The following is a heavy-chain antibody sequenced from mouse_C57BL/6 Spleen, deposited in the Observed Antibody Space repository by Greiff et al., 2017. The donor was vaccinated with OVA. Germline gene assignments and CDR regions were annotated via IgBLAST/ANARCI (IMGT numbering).Heavy chain of an antibody. CDR1: GYSITSGYY. Sequence: EVQLVESGPGLVKPSQSLSLTCSVTGYSITSGYYWNWIRQFPGNKLEWMGYIRYDGSNNYNPSLKNRISITRDTANNQFFLKLNAVTTEDTATYYCARGRPRDYFDYWGQGTTLTVSS. V-gene: IGHV3-6*01. J-gene: IGHJ2*01. CDR2: IRYDGSN. CDR3: ARGRPRDYFDY.